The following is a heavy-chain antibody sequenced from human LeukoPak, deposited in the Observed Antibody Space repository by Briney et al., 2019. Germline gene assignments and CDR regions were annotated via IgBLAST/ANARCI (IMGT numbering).Heavy chain of an antibody. V-gene: IGHV4-59*01. D-gene: IGHD6-13*01. CDR1: GGSISSYY. J-gene: IGHJ3*02. CDR2: IYYSGST. Sequence: KPSETLSLTCTVSGGSISSYYWSWIRQPPGKGLEWFGYIYYSGSTNYNPSLKSRVTISVDTSKNQFSLKLSSVTAADTAVYYCARTPQQLVHAFDIWGQGTMVTVSS. CDR3: ARTPQQLVHAFDI.